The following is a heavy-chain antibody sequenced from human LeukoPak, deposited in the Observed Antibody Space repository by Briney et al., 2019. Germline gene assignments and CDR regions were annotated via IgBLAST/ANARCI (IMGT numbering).Heavy chain of an antibody. D-gene: IGHD6-13*01. Sequence: GGSLRLSCAASGFTVSSNYMSWVRQAPGKGLEWVSSISGSGGSTYYADSVKGRFTISRDNSKNTLYLQMNSLRAEDTAVYYCAKDLQPGNYWGQGTLVTVSS. CDR1: GFTVSSNY. CDR3: AKDLQPGNY. V-gene: IGHV3-23*01. J-gene: IGHJ4*02. CDR2: ISGSGGST.